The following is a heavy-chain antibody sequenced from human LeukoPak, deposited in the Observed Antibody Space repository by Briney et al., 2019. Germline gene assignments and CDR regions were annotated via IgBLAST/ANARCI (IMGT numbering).Heavy chain of an antibody. J-gene: IGHJ3*02. D-gene: IGHD3-22*01. CDR2: ISSSSSYI. Sequence: GGSLRLSCAASGFTFSSYSMNWVRQDPGKGLEWVSSISSSSSYIYYADSVKGRFTISRDNAKNSLYLQMNSLRAEDTAVYYCARDWDESSGYFYPDAFDIWGQGTMVTVSS. V-gene: IGHV3-21*04. CDR3: ARDWDESSGYFYPDAFDI. CDR1: GFTFSSYS.